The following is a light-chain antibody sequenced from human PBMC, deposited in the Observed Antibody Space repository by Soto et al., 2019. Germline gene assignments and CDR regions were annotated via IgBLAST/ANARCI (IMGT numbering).Light chain of an antibody. CDR1: QSISNY. CDR2: AAS. Sequence: DLQMTQSPSSLSASVGDRVTITCRASQSISNYLNWYQQKPGKAPKVLIYAASSLQSGVPSRFSGSGSGTDFTLTISSLQPEDFATYYCQQSYSKRSFGQGTKVEIK. CDR3: QQSYSKRS. J-gene: IGKJ1*01. V-gene: IGKV1-39*01.